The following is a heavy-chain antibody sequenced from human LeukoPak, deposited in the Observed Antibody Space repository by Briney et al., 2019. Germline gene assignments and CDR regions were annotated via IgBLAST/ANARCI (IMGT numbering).Heavy chain of an antibody. CDR1: GFSFTSYW. V-gene: IGHV5-10-1*01. CDR3: ARQRGVGALDM. Sequence: GESLKISCKGSGFSFTSYWISWVRQKPGKGLEWMGRIDPSDSSTNYSPSLQGHVTISTDKSIINASLQWSSLKASDTAMYYCARQRGVGALDMWGQGTLVTVSS. J-gene: IGHJ3*02. CDR2: IDPSDSST. D-gene: IGHD3-16*01.